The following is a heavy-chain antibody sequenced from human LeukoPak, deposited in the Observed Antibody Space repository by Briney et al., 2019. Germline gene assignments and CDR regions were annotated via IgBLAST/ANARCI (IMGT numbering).Heavy chain of an antibody. CDR1: GYTFTSYY. CDR2: INPSGGST. D-gene: IGHD3-10*01. J-gene: IGHJ5*02. V-gene: IGHV1-46*01. CDR3: ARERYGSGSHAIRSNWFDP. Sequence: PGASVKVSCKASGYTFTSYYMHWVRQAPGQGLEWMGIINPSGGSTSYAQKFQGRVTMTRDTSTSTVYMELSSLRSEDTAVYYCARERYGSGSHAIRSNWFDPWGQGTLVTVSS.